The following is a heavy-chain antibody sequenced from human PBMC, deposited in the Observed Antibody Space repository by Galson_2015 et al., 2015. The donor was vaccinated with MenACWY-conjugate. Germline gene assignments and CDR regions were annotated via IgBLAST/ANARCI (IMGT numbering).Heavy chain of an antibody. CDR2: LNGDGQST. J-gene: IGHJ4*02. D-gene: IGHD3-10*01. Sequence: LVWVSRLNGDGQSTNYADSVKGRFSISRDNVKNTLYLQMNSLTAEDTAVYYCARGDYYAYSFDSWGQGTLVTVSS. CDR3: ARGDYYAYSFDS. V-gene: IGHV3-74*01.